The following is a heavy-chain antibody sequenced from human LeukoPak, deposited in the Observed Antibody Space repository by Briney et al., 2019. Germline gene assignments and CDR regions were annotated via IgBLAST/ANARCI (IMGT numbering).Heavy chain of an antibody. Sequence: SCAXXGFTXXDYAMHWVRQAPGKGLEWVSLISWDGGSTYYADSVKGRFTISRDNSKNSLYLQMNSLRAEDTALYYCAKDATSWYGGLDYWGQGTLVTVSS. CDR3: AKDATSWYGGLDY. J-gene: IGHJ4*02. D-gene: IGHD6-13*01. CDR1: GFTXXDYA. CDR2: ISWDGGST. V-gene: IGHV3-43D*04.